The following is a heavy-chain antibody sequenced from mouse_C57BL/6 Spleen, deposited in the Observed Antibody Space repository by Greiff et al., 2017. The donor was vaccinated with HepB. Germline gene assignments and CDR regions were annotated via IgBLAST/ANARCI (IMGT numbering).Heavy chain of an antibody. CDR3: ARSNYYGSSYDWYFDV. Sequence: QVQLQQSGAELVRPGSSVKLSCKASGYTFTSYWMHWVKQRPIQGLEWIGNIDPSDSETHYNQKFKDKVTLTVDKSSSTAYMQLSSLTSEDSAVYYCARSNYYGSSYDWYFDVWGTGTTVTVSS. CDR1: GYTFTSYW. CDR2: IDPSDSET. D-gene: IGHD1-1*01. J-gene: IGHJ1*03. V-gene: IGHV1-52*01.